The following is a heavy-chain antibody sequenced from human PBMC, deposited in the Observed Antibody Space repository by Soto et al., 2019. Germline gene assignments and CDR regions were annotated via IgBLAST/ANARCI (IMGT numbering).Heavy chain of an antibody. D-gene: IGHD3-22*01. J-gene: IGHJ4*02. V-gene: IGHV4-30-4*01. CDR2: IYYSGST. Sequence: QVQLQESGPGLVKPSQTLSLTCTVSGGSINSGDYYWSWIRQPPGKGLEWIGYIYYSGSTYYNPSLKSRVTISVDTSKNQFSLKLSSVTAADTAVYYCARGINYYDSSYDYWGQGTLVTVSS. CDR3: ARGINYYDSSYDY. CDR1: GGSINSGDYY.